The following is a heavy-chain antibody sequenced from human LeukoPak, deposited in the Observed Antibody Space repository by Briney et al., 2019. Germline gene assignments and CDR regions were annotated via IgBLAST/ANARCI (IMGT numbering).Heavy chain of an antibody. CDR3: ASESWLNY. CDR1: GGSFSGYY. Sequence: PSETLSLTCAVYGGSFSGYYWSWIRQPPGKGLEWIGEINHSGSTNYNPSLKSRVTISVDTSKNQFSLKLSSVTAEDTAVYYCASESWLNYWGQGTLVTVSS. J-gene: IGHJ4*02. CDR2: INHSGST. V-gene: IGHV4-34*01. D-gene: IGHD3-9*01.